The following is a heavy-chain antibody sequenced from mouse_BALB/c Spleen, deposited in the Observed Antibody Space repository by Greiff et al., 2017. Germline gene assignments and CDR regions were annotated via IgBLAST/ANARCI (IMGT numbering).Heavy chain of an antibody. D-gene: IGHD1-1*01. CDR2: ISDGGSYT. CDR3: ARRYGSSPYYFDY. J-gene: IGHJ2*01. Sequence: EVKLMESGGGLVKPGGSLKLSCAASGFTFSDYYMYWVRQTPEKRLEWVATISDGGSYTYYPDSVKGRFTISRDNAKNNLYLQMSSLKSEDTAMYYCARRYGSSPYYFDYWGQGTTLTVSS. V-gene: IGHV5-4*02. CDR1: GFTFSDYY.